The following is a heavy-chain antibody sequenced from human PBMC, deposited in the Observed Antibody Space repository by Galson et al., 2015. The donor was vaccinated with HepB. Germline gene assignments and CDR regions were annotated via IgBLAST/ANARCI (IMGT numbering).Heavy chain of an antibody. CDR3: ARGMSYQLDYNYYYMDV. D-gene: IGHD2-2*01. Sequence: LRLSCAASGFTFSSYAMHWVRQAPGKGLEWVAVTSYDGSNKYYADSVKGRITISRDNSKNTLYLQVNSLRAEDTAVYYCARGMSYQLDYNYYYMDVWGKGTTVTVSS. CDR1: GFTFSSYA. CDR2: TSYDGSNK. V-gene: IGHV3-30-3*01. J-gene: IGHJ6*03.